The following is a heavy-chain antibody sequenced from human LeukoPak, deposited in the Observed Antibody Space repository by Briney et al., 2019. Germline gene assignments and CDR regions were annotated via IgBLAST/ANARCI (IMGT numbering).Heavy chain of an antibody. D-gene: IGHD5-24*01. CDR3: ARDGDNGYNPPDWVFDY. J-gene: IGHJ4*02. CDR1: GCTFSRYW. V-gene: IGHV3-7*01. Sequence: GGSLRLSCASSGCTFSRYWMSWVRQAPGKVLEWVANIKKDGSEKYYVDSVKGRFTISRDNAKNSLYLQMNSLRAEDTSVYYCARDGDNGYNPPDWVFDYWGQGTLVTVSS. CDR2: IKKDGSEK.